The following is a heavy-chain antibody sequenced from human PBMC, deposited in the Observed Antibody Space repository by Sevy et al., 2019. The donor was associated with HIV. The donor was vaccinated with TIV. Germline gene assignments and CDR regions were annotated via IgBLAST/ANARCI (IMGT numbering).Heavy chain of an antibody. CDR2: ISSSSSYI. J-gene: IGHJ6*02. D-gene: IGHD2-15*01. CDR1: GFTFSSYS. Sequence: GGSLRLSCAASGFTFSSYSMNWVRQAPGKGLEWVSSISSSSSYIYYADSVKGRFTISRDNAKNSLYLQMNSLRAEDTAVYYCARDSGWGGVYCSGGSCYSSHGIDVWGQGTTVTVSS. V-gene: IGHV3-21*06. CDR3: ARDSGWGGVYCSGGSCYSSHGIDV.